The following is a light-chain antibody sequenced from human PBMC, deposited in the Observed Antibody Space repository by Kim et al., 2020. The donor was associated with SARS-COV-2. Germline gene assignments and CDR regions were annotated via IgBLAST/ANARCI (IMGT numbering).Light chain of an antibody. CDR2: SAS. J-gene: IGKJ3*01. V-gene: IGKV1-9*01. CDR3: QQANSYPFT. Sequence: IQLTQSPSSLSASVGDRVTITCRASQGIGSYLAWYQQRPGKAPNLLIYSASTLQSGVPSRFSGSGSGTDFTLTINSLQPEDFATYFCQQANSYPFTFGPGTKVDIK. CDR1: QGIGSY.